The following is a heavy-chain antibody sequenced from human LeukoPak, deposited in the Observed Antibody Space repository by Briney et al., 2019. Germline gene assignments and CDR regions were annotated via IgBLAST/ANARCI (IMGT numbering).Heavy chain of an antibody. V-gene: IGHV3-21*01. J-gene: IGHJ4*02. CDR1: GFTFSSYS. D-gene: IGHD2-21*02. CDR3: ARDGGSHCGGDCKAPPVY. CDR2: ISSSSSYI. Sequence: GGSLRLSCAASGFTFSSYSMNWVRQAPGKGLEWVSSISSSSSYIYYADSVKGRFTISRDNAKNSLYLQMNSLRAEDTAVYYCARDGGSHCGGDCKAPPVYWGQGTLVTVSS.